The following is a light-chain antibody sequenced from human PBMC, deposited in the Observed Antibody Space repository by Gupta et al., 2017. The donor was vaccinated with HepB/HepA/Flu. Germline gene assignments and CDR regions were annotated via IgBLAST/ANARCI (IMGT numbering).Light chain of an antibody. CDR1: SSDVGRYRY. J-gene: IGLJ2*01. CDR3: SSFTSTSTDVV. V-gene: IGLV2-14*03. CDR2: HVS. Sequence: QSALTQPASVSGSPGQSITISCTGASSDVGRYRYVSWYQQHPGKAPKLIIYHVSHRPPGVSNRFSGSKSGTTASLTIAGLQPEDEAHYYCSSFTSTSTDVVFGGGTKLTVL.